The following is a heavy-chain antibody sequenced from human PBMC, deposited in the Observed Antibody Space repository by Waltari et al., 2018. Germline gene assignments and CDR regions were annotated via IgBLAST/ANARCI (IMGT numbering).Heavy chain of an antibody. CDR3: AKSFLARQSSYMDV. CDR1: GFTFSRYG. D-gene: IGHD6-19*01. J-gene: IGHJ6*03. CDR2: IRYDGSNK. V-gene: IGHV3-30*02. Sequence: QVQLVESGGGVVQPGGSLRLSCAASGFTFSRYGMHWVRQAPGKGLEWVAFIRYDGSNKYYADSVKGRFTISRDNSKNTLYLQMNSLRAEDTAVYYCAKSFLARQSSYMDVWGKGTTVTISS.